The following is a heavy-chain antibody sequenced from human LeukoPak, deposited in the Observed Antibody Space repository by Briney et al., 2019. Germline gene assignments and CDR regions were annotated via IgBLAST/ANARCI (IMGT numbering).Heavy chain of an antibody. V-gene: IGHV4-59*01. CDR2: IYYSGST. CDR3: AREPHEMATM. CDR1: GGSISSYY. Sequence: SETLSLTCTVSGGSISSYYWSWIRLPPGKGLEWVGYIYYSGSTNYNPSLKSRVTISVDTSKNQFSLKLSSVTAADTAVYYCAREPHEMATMWGQGNLVTVSS. J-gene: IGHJ4*02. D-gene: IGHD5-24*01.